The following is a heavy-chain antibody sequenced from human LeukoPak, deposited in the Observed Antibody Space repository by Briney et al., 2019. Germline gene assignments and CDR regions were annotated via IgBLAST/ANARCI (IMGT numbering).Heavy chain of an antibody. D-gene: IGHD4-11*01. V-gene: IGHV4-39*07. CDR1: GGSISSSSYY. Sequence: SETLSLTCTVSGGSISSSSYYWGWLRQPPGKGLEWIGSIYYSGSTYYNPPLKSRVTISVDTTKNQFSLKLSSVTAADTAVYYCARSPADYSNYLSYYYYYYYMDVWGKGTTVTVSS. CDR2: IYYSGST. J-gene: IGHJ6*03. CDR3: ARSPADYSNYLSYYYYYYYMDV.